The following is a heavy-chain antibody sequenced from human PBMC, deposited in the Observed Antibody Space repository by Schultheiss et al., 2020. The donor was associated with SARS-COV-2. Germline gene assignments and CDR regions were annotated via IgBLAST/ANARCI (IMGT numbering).Heavy chain of an antibody. CDR3: AKDNQGYFDY. Sequence: GGSLRLSCAASGFTFSSYGMHWVRQAPGKGLEWVAVISYDGSNKYYADSVKGRFTISRDNSKNTLYLQMNSLRAEDTAVYYCAKDNQGYFDYWGQGTLVTVSS. CDR1: GFTFSSYG. J-gene: IGHJ4*02. V-gene: IGHV3-30*18. CDR2: ISYDGSNK.